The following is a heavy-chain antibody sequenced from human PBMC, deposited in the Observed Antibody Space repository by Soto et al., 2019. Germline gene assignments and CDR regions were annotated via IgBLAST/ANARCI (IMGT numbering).Heavy chain of an antibody. CDR1: GFTFSSSA. V-gene: IGHV3-21*01. J-gene: IGHJ4*02. CDR3: ARDRGDTSSYYYDY. Sequence: GGSLRLSCAASGFTFSSSAMSWVRQAPGKGLEWVASISSGSSFTYYPDSVKGRFTISRDNAKNSLYLQVNSLTAEDTAVYYCARDRGDTSSYYYDYWGQGTLVTVSS. CDR2: ISSGSSFT. D-gene: IGHD3-22*01.